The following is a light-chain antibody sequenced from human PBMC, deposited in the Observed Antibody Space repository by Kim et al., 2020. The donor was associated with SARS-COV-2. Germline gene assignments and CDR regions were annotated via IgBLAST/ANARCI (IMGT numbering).Light chain of an antibody. V-gene: IGKV1-5*03. CDR1: QSVSSW. J-gene: IGKJ2*01. CDR2: KAS. CDR3: QQYDSHPYS. Sequence: DIQMTQSPSILSASVGDRVTITCRASQSVSSWLAWYQQKPGKAPKLLISKASSLEGGVPSRFSGRGSGTEFTLTINTLQPDDFATYSCQQYDSHPYSFGERTKLKI.